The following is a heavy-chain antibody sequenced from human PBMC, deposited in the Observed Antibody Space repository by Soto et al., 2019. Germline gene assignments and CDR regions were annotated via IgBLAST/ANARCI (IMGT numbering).Heavy chain of an antibody. Sequence: EVQLLESGGGLVQPGGSLSLSCAGSGFALISFAMNWVRQAPGKGLEWVSASSGTGVNAYYADSVRGRFTVSRDNSKNTVFLEMNSLRAEDTAIYYCAKVLGWGQGTLVTVSS. CDR1: GFALISFA. CDR2: SSGTGVNA. D-gene: IGHD1-26*01. V-gene: IGHV3-23*01. CDR3: AKVLG. J-gene: IGHJ4*02.